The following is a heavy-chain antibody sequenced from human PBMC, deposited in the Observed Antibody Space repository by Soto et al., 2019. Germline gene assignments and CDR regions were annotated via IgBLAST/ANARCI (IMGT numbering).Heavy chain of an antibody. CDR1: GYTLTSYA. J-gene: IGHJ4*02. CDR3: YYDSSGYGFDY. CDR2: INAGNGNT. D-gene: IGHD3-22*01. Sequence: ASVKVSCKASGYTLTSYAMHWVRQAPGQRLEWMGWINAGNGNTKYSQKFQGRVTITRDTSASTAYMDPVDTATYYCARTTYYYDSSGYGFDYWGQGTLVTVSS. V-gene: IGHV1-3*01.